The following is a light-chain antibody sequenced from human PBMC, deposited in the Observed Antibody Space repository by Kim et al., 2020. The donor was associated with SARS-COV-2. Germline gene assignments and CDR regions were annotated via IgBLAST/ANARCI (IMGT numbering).Light chain of an antibody. Sequence: QPVLTQSPSASASLGASVKLTCTLSSGHRPPAIAWHQQQPERGPRYLMKLNSDGSHTKGDGIPDRFSGSSSGAERYLTISSLQSEDEADYYCQTWDTGIHVFGGGTQLTVL. J-gene: IGLJ3*02. CDR3: QTWDTGIHV. V-gene: IGLV4-69*01. CDR2: LNSDGSH. CDR1: SGHRPPA.